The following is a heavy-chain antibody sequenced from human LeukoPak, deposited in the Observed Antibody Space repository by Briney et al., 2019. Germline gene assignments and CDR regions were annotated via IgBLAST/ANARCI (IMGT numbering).Heavy chain of an antibody. J-gene: IGHJ4*02. Sequence: GGSLRLSCVASGFNFWGSGMHWVRQAPGKGLEWLSFIQYDASQIRYADGVKGRFTISRDNAKNSLYLQMNSLRAEDTAVYYCARDLLATPITISQWGRDYWGQGTLVTVSS. CDR1: GFNFWGSG. CDR3: ARDLLATPITISQWGRDY. D-gene: IGHD6-19*01. V-gene: IGHV3-30*02. CDR2: IQYDASQI.